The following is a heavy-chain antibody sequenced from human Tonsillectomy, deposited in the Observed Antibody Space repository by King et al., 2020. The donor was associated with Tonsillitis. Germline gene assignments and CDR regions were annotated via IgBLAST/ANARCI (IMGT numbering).Heavy chain of an antibody. CDR2: ISYDGSNK. V-gene: IGHV3-30*01. CDR3: AREDSWIHLSFDY. J-gene: IGHJ4*02. CDR1: GFTFSSYA. D-gene: IGHD5-18*01. Sequence: VQLVESGGGVVQPGRSLRLSCAASGFTFSSYAMHWVRQAPGKGLEWVAVISYDGSNKYYADSVKGRFTISRDNSKNTLYLQMNSLRSEDTAVYYCAREDSWIHLSFDYWGQGTLVTVSS.